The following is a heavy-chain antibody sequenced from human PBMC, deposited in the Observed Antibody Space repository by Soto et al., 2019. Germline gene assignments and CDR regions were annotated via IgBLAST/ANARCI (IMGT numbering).Heavy chain of an antibody. Sequence: QVQLVQSGAEVKKPGSSVKVSCKASGGTFSSYAISWVRQAPGQGLEWMGGIIPIFGTANYTQKFQGRVTITADESSSTAYMELSSLRSEDTAVYYCAKGVRHNWGIGWGDYWGQGTLVTVSS. D-gene: IGHD7-27*01. CDR3: AKGVRHNWGIGWGDY. CDR2: IIPIFGTA. V-gene: IGHV1-69*01. J-gene: IGHJ4*02. CDR1: GGTFSSYA.